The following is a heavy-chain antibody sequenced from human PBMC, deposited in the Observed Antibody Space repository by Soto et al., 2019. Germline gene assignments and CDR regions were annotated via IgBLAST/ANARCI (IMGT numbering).Heavy chain of an antibody. CDR2: ISYDEIDK. CDR3: AKDSGYQPTDHYFYYGLHV. D-gene: IGHD5-18*01. Sequence: GGSLRLSCAASVFTFTSHAMHCVRHTPGKWLEWVAAISYDEIDKKYASSVKGRFTVSRDNVKNTLSLQMNSLRPEDTAVYYCAKDSGYQPTDHYFYYGLHVWGEGTTVTVS. CDR1: VFTFTSHA. V-gene: IGHV3-30*18. J-gene: IGHJ6*01.